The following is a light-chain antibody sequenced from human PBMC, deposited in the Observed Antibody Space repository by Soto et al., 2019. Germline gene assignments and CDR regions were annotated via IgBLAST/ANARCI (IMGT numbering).Light chain of an antibody. CDR3: SSYTSSTTLYV. CDR1: SSDIGGYNY. CDR2: EVS. J-gene: IGLJ1*01. Sequence: QSVLTQPASVSGSPGQSITISCTGTSSDIGGYNYVSWYQQNPGKAPKLMIYEVSNRASGVSNRFSGSKSGNTASLTISGLQAEDEADYYCSSYTSSTTLYVFGTGTKLTVL. V-gene: IGLV2-14*01.